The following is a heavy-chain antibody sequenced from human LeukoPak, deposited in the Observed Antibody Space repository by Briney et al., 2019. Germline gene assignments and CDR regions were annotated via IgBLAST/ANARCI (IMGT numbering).Heavy chain of an antibody. J-gene: IGHJ3*02. Sequence: PSETLSLTCTVSGCSITGYHWSWIRQPPGKGLEWIGYIYSSGSTEYKPSLKSRATISADMSKNQFSLKLTSVTAADTAIYYCARRNDFDIWGQGTMVTVSS. V-gene: IGHV4-4*08. CDR3: ARRNDFDI. CDR1: GCSITGYH. CDR2: IYSSGST.